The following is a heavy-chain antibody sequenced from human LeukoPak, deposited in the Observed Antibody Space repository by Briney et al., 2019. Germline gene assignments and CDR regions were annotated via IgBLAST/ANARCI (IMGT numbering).Heavy chain of an antibody. CDR1: GYTFTAYY. Sequence: GASVKVSCKASGYTFTAYYMHWVRQAPGQGLEWMGWINANSGGTNYAQNFQGMVTMTRDTSISTVYMDMTRLISDDTAVYYCARVRDGYSYGTNWFDPWGQGTLVTVSS. V-gene: IGHV1-2*02. CDR2: INANSGGT. CDR3: ARVRDGYSYGTNWFDP. D-gene: IGHD5-18*01. J-gene: IGHJ5*02.